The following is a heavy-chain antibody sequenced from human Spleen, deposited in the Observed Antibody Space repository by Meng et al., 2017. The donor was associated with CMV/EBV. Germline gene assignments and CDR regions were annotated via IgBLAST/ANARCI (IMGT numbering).Heavy chain of an antibody. V-gene: IGHV6-1*01. Sequence: LRLSCAISGDSVSSNSAAWNWIRQSPSRGLEWLGRTYYRSKWYNDYAVSVKSRITINPDTPKNQFSLQLNSVTPEDTAVYYCASETTMVVTWGWFDPWGQGTLVTVSS. CDR1: GDSVSSNSAA. CDR2: TYYRSKWYN. J-gene: IGHJ5*02. CDR3: ASETTMVVTWGWFDP. D-gene: IGHD4-23*01.